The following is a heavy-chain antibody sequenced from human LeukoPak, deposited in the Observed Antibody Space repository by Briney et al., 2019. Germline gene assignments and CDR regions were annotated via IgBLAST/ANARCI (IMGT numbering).Heavy chain of an antibody. V-gene: IGHV4-59*01. CDR1: GGSISSSY. CDR3: ARESHYYYDSSGYYILGAFDI. CDR2: IYYSGST. Sequence: SETLSLTCTVSGGSISSSYWSWIRQPPGKGLEWIGYIYYSGSTNYNPSLKSRVTISVDTSKNQFSLKLSSVTAADTAVYYCARESHYYYDSSGYYILGAFDIWGQGTMVTVSS. D-gene: IGHD3-22*01. J-gene: IGHJ3*02.